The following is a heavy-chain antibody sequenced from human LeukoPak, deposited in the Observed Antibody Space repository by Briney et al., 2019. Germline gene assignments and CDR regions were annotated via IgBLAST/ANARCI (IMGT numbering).Heavy chain of an antibody. V-gene: IGHV3-23*01. Sequence: PGGSLRLSCAASGFTFSSYAMSWVRQAPGKGLEWVSAISGSGGSTYYADSVKGRFTISRDNSKNTLYLQVNSLRAEDTAVYYCAKPPIAAAGTPLRYWGQGTLVTVSS. J-gene: IGHJ4*02. D-gene: IGHD6-13*01. CDR1: GFTFSSYA. CDR3: AKPPIAAAGTPLRY. CDR2: ISGSGGST.